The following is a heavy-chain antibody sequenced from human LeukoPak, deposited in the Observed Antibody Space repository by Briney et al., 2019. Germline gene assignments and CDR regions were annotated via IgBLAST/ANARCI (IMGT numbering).Heavy chain of an antibody. CDR1: GGTFSSYA. CDR3: ARDPVGRWYFDY. CDR2: IIPIFGTA. V-gene: IGHV1-69*01. D-gene: IGHD2-15*01. Sequence: GASVKVSCKASGGTFSSYAISWVRQAPGQGLEWMGGIIPIFGTANYAQKFQGRVTITADESPSTAYMELSSLRSEDTAVYYCARDPVGRWYFDYWGQGTLVTVSS. J-gene: IGHJ4*02.